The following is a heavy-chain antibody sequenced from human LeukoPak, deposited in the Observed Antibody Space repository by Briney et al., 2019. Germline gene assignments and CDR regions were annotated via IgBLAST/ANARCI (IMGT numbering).Heavy chain of an antibody. D-gene: IGHD6-19*01. CDR3: ARDPSSGRSAWYRVGSPPYYFDY. Sequence: PGGSLRLSCAASGFTVSSNYMSWVRQAPWKGRGWGSVIYSGGSTYYADSVKGRFTISRDNSKNTLYLQMNSLRAEDTAVYYCARDPSSGRSAWYRVGSPPYYFDYWGQGTLVTVSS. CDR2: IYSGGST. J-gene: IGHJ4*02. V-gene: IGHV3-66*01. CDR1: GFTVSSNY.